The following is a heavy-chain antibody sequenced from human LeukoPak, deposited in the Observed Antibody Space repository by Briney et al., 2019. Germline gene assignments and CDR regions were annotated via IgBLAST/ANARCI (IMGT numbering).Heavy chain of an antibody. V-gene: IGHV3-53*01. CDR2: IHTGGTT. CDR3: ARVWFGYFFQ. D-gene: IGHD3-10*01. J-gene: IGHJ4*02. Sequence: GGSLRLSCAASGFTFSDSWMTWVRQAPGKGLEWVSVIHTGGTTHYADSVKGRFTISKDTSNNTVYLRMNSVTVEDTAVYYCARVWFGYFFQWGQGALVTVSS. CDR1: GFTFSDSW.